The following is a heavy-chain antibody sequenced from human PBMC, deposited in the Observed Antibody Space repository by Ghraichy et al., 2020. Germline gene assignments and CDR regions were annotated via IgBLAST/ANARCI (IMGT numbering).Heavy chain of an antibody. CDR1: GFTFSTYW. J-gene: IGHJ4*02. CDR3: ARGTTTVDY. Sequence: GGSLRLSCAASGFTFSTYWMNWVRQAPGKGLEWVANINQNGNENYYVDSVKGRFTISRDNAKNSLYLQINSLRAEDTAVYYCARGTTTVDYWGQGTLVTVSS. CDR2: INQNGNEN. V-gene: IGHV3-7*04. D-gene: IGHD4-17*01.